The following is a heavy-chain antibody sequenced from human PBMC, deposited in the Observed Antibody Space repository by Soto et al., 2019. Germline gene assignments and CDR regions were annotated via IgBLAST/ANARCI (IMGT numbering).Heavy chain of an antibody. J-gene: IGHJ6*02. D-gene: IGHD6-6*01. Sequence: QVQLVQSGAEVKKPGASVKVSCMASGYTFNDYQMHWVRQAPGQGLEWVGWINPNTGEAKFAQRFQGWVTLTTDASIRTAYMELRNLRSNDTAVYYCARDGATARHYYGMDVWGQGTAVTVS. CDR2: INPNTGEA. CDR1: GYTFNDYQ. CDR3: ARDGATARHYYGMDV. V-gene: IGHV1-2*04.